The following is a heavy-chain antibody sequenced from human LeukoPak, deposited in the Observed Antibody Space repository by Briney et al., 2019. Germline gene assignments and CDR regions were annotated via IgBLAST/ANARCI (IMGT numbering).Heavy chain of an antibody. D-gene: IGHD4-17*01. V-gene: IGHV4-31*02. Sequence: LRLSCAASGFTFSDYYMSWIRQAPGKGLEWIGYIYYSGNTYYNPSLKSRVTISVDTSKNQFSLKLNSVTAADTAVYYCARSTVPYYFDYWGQGTLVTVSS. CDR2: IYYSGNT. J-gene: IGHJ4*01. CDR1: GFTFSDYY. CDR3: ARSTVPYYFDY.